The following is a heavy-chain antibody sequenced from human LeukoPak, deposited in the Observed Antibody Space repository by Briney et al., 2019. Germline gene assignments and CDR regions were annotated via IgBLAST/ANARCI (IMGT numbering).Heavy chain of an antibody. CDR3: ARAGGSYWFDP. D-gene: IGHD1-26*01. J-gene: IGHJ5*02. CDR2: INSDGSST. Sequence: GGSLRLSCAASGFTFSSYWMHWVRQAPGKGLVWVSRINSDGSSTSYADPVKGRFTISRDNAKNTLYLQMNSLRAEDTAVYYCARAGGSYWFDPWGQGTLVTVSS. CDR1: GFTFSSYW. V-gene: IGHV3-74*01.